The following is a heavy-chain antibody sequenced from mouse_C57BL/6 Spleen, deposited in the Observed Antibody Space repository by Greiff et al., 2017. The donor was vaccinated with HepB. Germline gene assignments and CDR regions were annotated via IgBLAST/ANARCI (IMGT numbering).Heavy chain of an antibody. CDR1: GYTFTSYW. Sequence: QVQLQQPGAELVMPGASVKLSCKASGYTFTSYWMHWVKQRPGQGLEWIGEIDPSDSYTNYNQKFKGKSTLTVDKSSSTAYMQLSSLTSEDSAVYYCARSDLSRFAYWGQGTLVTVSA. J-gene: IGHJ3*01. V-gene: IGHV1-69*01. CDR2: IDPSDSYT. CDR3: ARSDLSRFAY.